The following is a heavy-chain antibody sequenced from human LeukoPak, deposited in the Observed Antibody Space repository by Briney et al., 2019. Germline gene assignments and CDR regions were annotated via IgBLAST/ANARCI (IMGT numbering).Heavy chain of an antibody. V-gene: IGHV1-58*01. CDR3: AASLGGLAAAADY. J-gene: IGHJ4*02. CDR1: RFTFTRSA. Sequence: GPSVKVSCKASRFTFTRSALQWVRQARGQRLEWIGWIVVGSGNTNYAQKFQERVTIIRDMSTSTAYMELSSLRSEDTAVYYCAASLGGLAAAADYWGLGTLVTVSS. CDR2: IVVGSGNT. D-gene: IGHD6-13*01.